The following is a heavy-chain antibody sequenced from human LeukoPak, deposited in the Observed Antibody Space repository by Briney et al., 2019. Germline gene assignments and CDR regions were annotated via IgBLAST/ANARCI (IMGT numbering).Heavy chain of an antibody. CDR1: GFAISTYA. J-gene: IGHJ4*01. CDR2: LSSGRSP. V-gene: IGHV3-69-1*01. CDR3: ARQLGYCAAGTCYFDS. D-gene: IGHD2-8*02. Sequence: GGSLRLSCAASGFAISTYAMAWVRQAPGKGLEWISSLSSGRSPSYSDSLEGRLTMSSDNARNALYLQMDNLRGEDTAMYYCARQLGYCAAGTCYFDSWGHGTQVTVSS.